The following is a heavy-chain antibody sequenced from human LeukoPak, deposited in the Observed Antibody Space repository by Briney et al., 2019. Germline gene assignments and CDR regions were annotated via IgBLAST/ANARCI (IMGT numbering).Heavy chain of an antibody. CDR2: MNPNSGNT. Sequence: GASVKVSCKASGYTFTSYDINWVRQATGQGLEWMGWMNPNSGNTGYAQKFQGRVTMTRNTSISTAYMELSSPRSEDTAVYYCARIPPYCSGGSCYSAPGMDVWGQGTTVTVSS. CDR3: ARIPPYCSGGSCYSAPGMDV. V-gene: IGHV1-8*01. D-gene: IGHD2-15*01. J-gene: IGHJ6*02. CDR1: GYTFTSYD.